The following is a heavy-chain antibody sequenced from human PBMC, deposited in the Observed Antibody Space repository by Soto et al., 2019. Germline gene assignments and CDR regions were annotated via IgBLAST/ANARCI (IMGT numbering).Heavy chain of an antibody. V-gene: IGHV1-18*04. CDR2: ISAYNGNT. J-gene: IGHJ6*02. Sequence: SVKVSCKASGHTFTTYCIRWVRQAPVQGLEWMGWISAYNGNTNYSQKLQGRVTMTTDTSTSTAYMELRSLRSDDTAVYYCARDGYYDSSGYYVNYYYGMDVWGQGTTVTVSS. CDR1: GHTFTTYC. CDR3: ARDGYYDSSGYYVNYYYGMDV. D-gene: IGHD3-22*01.